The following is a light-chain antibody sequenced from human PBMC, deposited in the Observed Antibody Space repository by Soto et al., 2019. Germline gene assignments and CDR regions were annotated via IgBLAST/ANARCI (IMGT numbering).Light chain of an antibody. J-gene: IGKJ5*01. Sequence: EVVMTQSPATLSVSPGERATLSCRASQSVSSYLAWYQQKPGQAPRLLIYDASNRATGIPARLSGSGSGTDFTLTISSIEPEDFAVYYCQQRSNFITFGQGTRLEIK. CDR3: QQRSNFIT. V-gene: IGKV3-11*01. CDR1: QSVSSY. CDR2: DAS.